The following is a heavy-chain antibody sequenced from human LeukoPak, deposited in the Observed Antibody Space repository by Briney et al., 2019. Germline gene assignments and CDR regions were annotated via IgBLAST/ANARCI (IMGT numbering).Heavy chain of an antibody. Sequence: SETLSLTCAVSGASLNNYHCTWIRQPPGQWLEWIWRIYLSGLSTSGSTNSNPSLKSLVTIPVATSKNHFSLKLSSLTAAYTALYYFGRLGQAGSGIYPLDYWGQGTLVAVSS. CDR2: IYLSGLSTSGST. CDR3: GRLGQAGSGIYPLDY. CDR1: GASLNNYH. V-gene: IGHV4-4*09. J-gene: IGHJ4*02. D-gene: IGHD3-10*01.